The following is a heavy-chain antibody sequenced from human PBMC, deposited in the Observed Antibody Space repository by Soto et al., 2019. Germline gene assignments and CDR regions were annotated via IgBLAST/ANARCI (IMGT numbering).Heavy chain of an antibody. CDR1: GFTFSSYG. CDR3: ARGRDYFDGSGLRH. Sequence: GGSLRLSCAASGFTFSSYGMHWVRQAPDKGLEWVAVISYDGSNKYYADSVKGRFIISRDDSKNTLYLQMNSLRGEDTAEYYCARGRDYFDGSGLRHWGQGTLATVSS. D-gene: IGHD3-22*01. J-gene: IGHJ1*01. CDR2: ISYDGSNK. V-gene: IGHV3-30*03.